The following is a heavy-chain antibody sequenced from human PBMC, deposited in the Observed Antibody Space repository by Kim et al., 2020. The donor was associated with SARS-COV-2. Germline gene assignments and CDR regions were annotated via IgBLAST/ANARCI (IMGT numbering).Heavy chain of an antibody. J-gene: IGHJ6*02. CDR3: ARHRGIAYGMDV. V-gene: IGHV5-10-1*01. CDR2: T. D-gene: IGHD2-21*01. Sequence: TNDSPSCQGNVTIAADKSISTAYLQWSSLKASDTAMYYCARHRGIAYGMDVWGQGTTVTVSS.